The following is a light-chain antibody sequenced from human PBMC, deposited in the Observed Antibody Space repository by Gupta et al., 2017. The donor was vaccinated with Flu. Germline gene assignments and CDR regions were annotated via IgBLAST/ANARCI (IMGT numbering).Light chain of an antibody. CDR3: QQYKHWPPWT. CDR2: GVS. CDR1: QSVDSN. J-gene: IGKJ1*01. V-gene: IGKV3-15*01. Sequence: ERATLSCRASQSVDSNLAWYQQKPGQAPRLLIYGVSTRATGIPARFSGSGSGTEFTLTISSLQSEDFAVYYCQQYKHWPPWTFGQGTKVEIK.